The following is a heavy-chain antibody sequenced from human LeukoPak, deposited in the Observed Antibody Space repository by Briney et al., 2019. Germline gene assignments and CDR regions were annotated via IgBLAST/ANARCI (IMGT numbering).Heavy chain of an antibody. CDR1: GFTFSNYA. CDR2: IWSDGSNK. CDR3: ATDSPVMTT. Sequence: GTSLRLSCTASGFTFSNYAMHWVRQAPGKGLEWVTIIWSDGSNKYYAESMKGRFTISRDNSKNTLYLQMSSLRAEDTAIYYCATDSPVMTTWGQGTLVTVSS. J-gene: IGHJ4*02. V-gene: IGHV3-33*01. D-gene: IGHD2-21*01.